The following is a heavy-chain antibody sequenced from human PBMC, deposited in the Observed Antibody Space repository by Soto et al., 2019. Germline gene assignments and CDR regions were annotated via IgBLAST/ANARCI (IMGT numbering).Heavy chain of an antibody. V-gene: IGHV3-21*01. CDR1: GFAFNNYG. Sequence: GGSLGLCCTVSGFAFNNYGINWVRQAPGKGLEWVSSISKSDYTYYSDSVKGRFAISRDNAKSSVSLQMNTLRVEDTAVYYCAREDSIIIPAVSDFWGQGTLVTVSS. J-gene: IGHJ4*02. CDR2: ISKSDYT. D-gene: IGHD2-2*01. CDR3: AREDSIIIPAVSDF.